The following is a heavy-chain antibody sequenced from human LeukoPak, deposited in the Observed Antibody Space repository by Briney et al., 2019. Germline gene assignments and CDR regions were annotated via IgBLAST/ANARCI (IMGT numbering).Heavy chain of an antibody. CDR1: GFTFSSYA. Sequence: PGGSLRLSCAASGFTFSSYAMHWVRQAPGKGLEWVAVISYDGSNKYYADSVKGRFTISRDNSKNTLYLQMNSLRAEDTAVYYCARTEGYSSSWYGMDVWGQGTTVTVSS. D-gene: IGHD6-13*01. CDR2: ISYDGSNK. V-gene: IGHV3-30-3*01. CDR3: ARTEGYSSSWYGMDV. J-gene: IGHJ6*02.